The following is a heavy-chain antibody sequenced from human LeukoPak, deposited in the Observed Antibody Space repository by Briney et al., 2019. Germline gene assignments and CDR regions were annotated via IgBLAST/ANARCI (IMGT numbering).Heavy chain of an antibody. Sequence: PGGSLRLSCAASGFTFDNYAMHWVRQAPGKGLEWVSLISGDGGSTYYADSAKGRFTISRDNSKNSLYLQMNSLRTEDTALYYCAKDKDSSGWFGYYFDYWGQGTLVTVSS. CDR1: GFTFDNYA. J-gene: IGHJ4*02. CDR2: ISGDGGST. D-gene: IGHD6-19*01. CDR3: AKDKDSSGWFGYYFDY. V-gene: IGHV3-43*02.